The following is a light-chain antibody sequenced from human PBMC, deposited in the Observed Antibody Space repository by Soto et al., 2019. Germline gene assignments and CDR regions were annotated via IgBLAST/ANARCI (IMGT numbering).Light chain of an antibody. V-gene: IGLV2-14*01. CDR2: EVS. Sequence: QSVLTQPASVSGSPGQSITISCTGTSSDIGSYNRVSWYQQPPGTAPKLMIYEVSNRPSGVSNRFSGSKSGNTASLTISGLQAEDEADYFCNSYTGSRTLFGTGTKVTVL. J-gene: IGLJ1*01. CDR3: NSYTGSRTL. CDR1: SSDIGSYNR.